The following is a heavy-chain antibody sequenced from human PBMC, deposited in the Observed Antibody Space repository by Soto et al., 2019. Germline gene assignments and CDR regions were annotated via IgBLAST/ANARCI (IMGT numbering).Heavy chain of an antibody. CDR2: ISYDGSET. Sequence: GGSLRLSCAGSGFMFSNNGMHWVRRAPGKGLEWVAFISYDGSETFYADSVKGRFTISRDNSKSTLFLHMSSLKNEDTAVYYCAITSVADASFDCWGQGTLVTVSS. D-gene: IGHD4-4*01. CDR1: GFMFSNNG. J-gene: IGHJ4*02. V-gene: IGHV3-30*03. CDR3: AITSVADASFDC.